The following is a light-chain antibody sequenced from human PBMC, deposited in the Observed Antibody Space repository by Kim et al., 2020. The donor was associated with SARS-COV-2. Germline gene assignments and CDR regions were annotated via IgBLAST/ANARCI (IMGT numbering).Light chain of an antibody. CDR2: DAS. CDR3: QQHANWPPLT. CDR1: QSVSNY. V-gene: IGKV3-11*01. Sequence: EIVLTQSPATLSFSPGERATLSCRASQSVSNYLAWYQQKPGQAPRLLVYDASTRATGIPARFSGNGSGTDFTLTISSLEPEDFAVYYCQQHANWPPLTFGEGTKVDIK. J-gene: IGKJ4*01.